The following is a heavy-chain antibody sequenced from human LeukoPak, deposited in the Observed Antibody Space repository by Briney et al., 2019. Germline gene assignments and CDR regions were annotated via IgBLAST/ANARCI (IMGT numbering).Heavy chain of an antibody. D-gene: IGHD3-22*01. Sequence: ASVKVSCKASGGTFSSYAISWVRQAPGQGLEWMGRIIPILGIANYAQKFQGRVTITADKSTSTAYMELSSLRSEDTAVYYCARGLPAPYYYDSSGYYDDYWGQGTLVTVSS. J-gene: IGHJ4*02. CDR1: GGTFSSYA. CDR3: ARGLPAPYYYDSSGYYDDY. V-gene: IGHV1-69*04. CDR2: IIPILGIA.